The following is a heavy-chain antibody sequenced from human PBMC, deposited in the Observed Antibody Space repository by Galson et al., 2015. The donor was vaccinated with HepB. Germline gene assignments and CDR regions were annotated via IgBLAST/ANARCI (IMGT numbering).Heavy chain of an antibody. Sequence: SVKVSCKASGYLFTGYFLHWVRQAPGQGLEWMGRINPNGGGINFAQRFQGGVTLTRDESISTSYMELTRLTSDDTAVYFCARAKGECNDTHCQTYWYFDVWGRGTLVTVSS. CDR3: ARAKGECNDTHCQTYWYFDV. CDR1: GYLFTGYF. J-gene: IGHJ2*01. V-gene: IGHV1-2*06. CDR2: INPNGGGI. D-gene: IGHD2/OR15-2a*01.